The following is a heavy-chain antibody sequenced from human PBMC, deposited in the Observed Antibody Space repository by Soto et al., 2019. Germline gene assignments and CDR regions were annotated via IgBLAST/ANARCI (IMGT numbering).Heavy chain of an antibody. CDR3: AALWFGELAFNY. CDR1: GYSISSGYY. V-gene: IGHV4-38-2*02. CDR2: VYHNGIM. Sequence: SETLSLTCSVSGYSISSGYYWGWVRQAPGKGLEWLGSVYHNGIMFHNPSFQSRVTISVDTTKNQFSLNLRSVTAADTAVYYCAALWFGELAFNYWGHGILVTVSS. D-gene: IGHD3-10*01. J-gene: IGHJ4*01.